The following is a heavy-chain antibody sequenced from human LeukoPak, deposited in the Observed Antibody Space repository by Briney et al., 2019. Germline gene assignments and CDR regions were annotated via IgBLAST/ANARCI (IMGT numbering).Heavy chain of an antibody. CDR2: VYHSGST. Sequence: SETLSLTCAVSGYSISSGYYWGWIRQPPGKGRGGIGSVYHSGSTYYNPSLKSRVTISVDTSKNQFSLKLTSVTAADTAVYYCARRTGTTNYFDYWGQGTLVSVSS. J-gene: IGHJ4*02. V-gene: IGHV4-38-2*01. CDR3: ARRTGTTNYFDY. D-gene: IGHD1-1*01. CDR1: GYSISSGYY.